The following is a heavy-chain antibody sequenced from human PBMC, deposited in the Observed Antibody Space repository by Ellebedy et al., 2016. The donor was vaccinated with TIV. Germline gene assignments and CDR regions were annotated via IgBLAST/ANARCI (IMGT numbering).Heavy chain of an antibody. Sequence: AASVKVSCKASGYTFASYGVSWVRQARGQGLEWIGWVSGKDGETNYGKKFEGRVTITTDASTSTAYMDLRSLRSDDTAVYFCARDFHYYASGSWDDTFDIWGQGTVVTVSS. CDR1: GYTFASYG. CDR2: VSGKDGET. V-gene: IGHV1-18*01. J-gene: IGHJ3*02. D-gene: IGHD3-10*01. CDR3: ARDFHYYASGSWDDTFDI.